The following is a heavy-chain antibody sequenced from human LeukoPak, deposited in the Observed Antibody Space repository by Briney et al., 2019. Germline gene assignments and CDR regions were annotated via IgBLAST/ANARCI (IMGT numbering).Heavy chain of an antibody. CDR3: ARRHYGDYSYYFDY. Sequence: SETLSLTCAVSGGSISGYYWSWIRQPPGKGLEWIGYIYSSGTTNYNPSLKSRVTISVDTSKNQFSLKLSSVTAADTAVYYCARRHYGDYSYYFDYWGQGTLVTVSS. CDR1: GGSISGYY. V-gene: IGHV4-59*08. D-gene: IGHD4-17*01. J-gene: IGHJ4*02. CDR2: IYSSGTT.